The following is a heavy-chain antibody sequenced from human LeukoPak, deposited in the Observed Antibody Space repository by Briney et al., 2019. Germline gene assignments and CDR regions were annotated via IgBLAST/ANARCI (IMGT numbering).Heavy chain of an antibody. V-gene: IGHV3-53*01. CDR2: IYSGGST. D-gene: IGHD2-2*01. J-gene: IGHJ6*04. Sequence: GGSLRLSCAASGFTVSSNYMSWVRQAPGKGLEWVSVIYSGGSTYYADSVKGRFTISRDNSKNTLYPQMNSLRAEDTAVYYCARVDCSSTSCPYYYGMDVWGKGTTVTVSS. CDR1: GFTVSSNY. CDR3: ARVDCSSTSCPYYYGMDV.